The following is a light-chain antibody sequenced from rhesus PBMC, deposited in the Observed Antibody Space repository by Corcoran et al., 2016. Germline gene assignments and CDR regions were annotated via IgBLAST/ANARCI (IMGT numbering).Light chain of an antibody. V-gene: IGKV3-24*01. Sequence: EIVMTQSPATLSLSPGERATLSCRASQSVSSSFAWYQPKPGQAPRLPIYGASSRATGIPDRFSGSGAGTDFTLTISSLEPEDVAVYYCLQHSNWPCTFGPGTKLDIK. J-gene: IGKJ3*01. CDR2: GAS. CDR1: QSVSSS. CDR3: LQHSNWPCT.